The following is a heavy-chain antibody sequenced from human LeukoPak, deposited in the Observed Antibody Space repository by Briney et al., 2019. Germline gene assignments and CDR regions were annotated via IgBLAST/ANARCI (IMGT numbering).Heavy chain of an antibody. CDR1: GFTVSSNY. Sequence: GGSLRLSCAASGFTVSSNYMSWVRQAPGKGLEWVSVIYSDGSTYYADSVKGRFTISRDNSKNTLYLQMNSLRAEDTAVYYCARDGGTAAGYPGREYYFDYWGQGTLVTVSS. V-gene: IGHV3-66*02. D-gene: IGHD6-13*01. CDR2: IYSDGST. J-gene: IGHJ4*02. CDR3: ARDGGTAAGYPGREYYFDY.